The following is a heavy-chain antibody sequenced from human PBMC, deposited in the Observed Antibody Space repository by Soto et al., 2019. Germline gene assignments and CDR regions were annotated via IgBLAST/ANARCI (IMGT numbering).Heavy chain of an antibody. J-gene: IGHJ5*02. CDR1: GGSISSGGYY. V-gene: IGHV4-31*03. D-gene: IGHD2-21*02. Sequence: QVQLQESGPGLVKPSQTLSLTCTVSGGSISSGGYYWIWIRQHPGKGLEWIGYIYYSGSTYYNPSIKSRFTISVDTSKNQFSLKLSSVTAADTAVYYCAREGGNSLRNWFDPWGQGTLVTVSS. CDR3: AREGGNSLRNWFDP. CDR2: IYYSGST.